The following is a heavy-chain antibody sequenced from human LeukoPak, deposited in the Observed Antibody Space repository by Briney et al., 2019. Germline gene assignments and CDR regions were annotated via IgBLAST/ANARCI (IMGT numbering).Heavy chain of an antibody. J-gene: IGHJ3*02. CDR1: GGSISSGSYY. CDR2: IYYSGST. CDR3: ARDYCSSTSCNTFDI. D-gene: IGHD2-2*01. Sequence: SETLSLTCTVSGGSISSGSYYWRWIRQPPGKGLEWIGYIYYSGSTNYNPSLKSRVTISVDTSKNQFSLKLSSVTAADTAVYYCARDYCSSTSCNTFDIWGQGAMVTVSS. V-gene: IGHV4-61*01.